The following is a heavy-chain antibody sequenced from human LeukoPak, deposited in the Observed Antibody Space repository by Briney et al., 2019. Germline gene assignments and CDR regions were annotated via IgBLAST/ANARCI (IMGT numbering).Heavy chain of an antibody. V-gene: IGHV4-39*07. CDR2: IYYSGST. D-gene: IGHD2-15*01. Sequence: SETLSLTCTVSGGSISSSSYYWGWIRQPPGKGLEWIGSIYYSGSTYYNPSLKSRVTISVDTSKNQFSLKLSSVTAADTAVYYCARGSYQGYCSGGSCEYYFDYWGQGTLVTVSS. CDR1: GGSISSSSYY. J-gene: IGHJ4*02. CDR3: ARGSYQGYCSGGSCEYYFDY.